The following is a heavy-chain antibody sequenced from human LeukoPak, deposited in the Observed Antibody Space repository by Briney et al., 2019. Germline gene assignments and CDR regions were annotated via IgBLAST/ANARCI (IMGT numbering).Heavy chain of an antibody. CDR2: INHSGST. J-gene: IGHJ6*02. V-gene: IGHV4-34*01. Sequence: SETLSLTCAVYGGSFSGYYWSWIRQPPGKGVEWIGEINHSGSTNYNPSLKSRVTISVDTSKNQFSLKLSSVTAADTAVYYCARIEYSSSGYGMDVWGQGTTVTVSS. D-gene: IGHD6-6*01. CDR3: ARIEYSSSGYGMDV. CDR1: GGSFSGYY.